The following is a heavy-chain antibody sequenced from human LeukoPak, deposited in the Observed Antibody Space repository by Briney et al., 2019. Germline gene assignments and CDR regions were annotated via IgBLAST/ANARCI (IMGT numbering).Heavy chain of an antibody. J-gene: IGHJ5*02. Sequence: GSLRLSCTASGFTFGDYAMSWFRQAPGKGLEWVGFIRSKAYGGTTEYAASVKGRFTISRDDSKSIAYLQMNSLKTENTAVYYCTRDRVFNWFDPWGQGTLVTVSS. CDR2: IRSKAYGGTT. CDR3: TRDRVFNWFDP. V-gene: IGHV3-49*03. CDR1: GFTFGDYA. D-gene: IGHD6-13*01.